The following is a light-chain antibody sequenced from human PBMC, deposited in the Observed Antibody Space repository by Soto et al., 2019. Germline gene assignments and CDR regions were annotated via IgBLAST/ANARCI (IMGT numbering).Light chain of an antibody. CDR2: GAS. V-gene: IGKV3-15*01. CDR3: HQYDDGPYT. J-gene: IGKJ2*01. Sequence: EIAMTPSPATLSLSPGERATLSCRASQSVSSTVAWYQQIPGQTPRLLIYGASTRATGIPVRFSGSGSGTEFTLTISSLQSEDFAVYYCHQYDDGPYTFGQGTKVDIK. CDR1: QSVSST.